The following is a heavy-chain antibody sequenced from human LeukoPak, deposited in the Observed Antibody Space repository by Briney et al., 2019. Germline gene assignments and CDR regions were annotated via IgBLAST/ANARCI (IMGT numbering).Heavy chain of an antibody. CDR2: IGGSGGST. D-gene: IGHD2/OR15-2a*01. V-gene: IGHV3-23*01. Sequence: GALRLSCAASGFTFSSYAMSWVRQAPGKGLEWVSVIGGSGGSTYYADSVKGRFTISRDNSKNTLYLQMNSLRAEDTAVYYCAKGFSYFDYWGQGTLVTVSS. J-gene: IGHJ4*02. CDR3: AKGFSYFDY. CDR1: GFTFSSYA.